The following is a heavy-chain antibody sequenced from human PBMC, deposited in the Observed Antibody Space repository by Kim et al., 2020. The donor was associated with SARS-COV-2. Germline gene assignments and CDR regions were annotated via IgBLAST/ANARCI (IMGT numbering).Heavy chain of an antibody. Sequence: GGSLRLSCAASGFTFSSYAMHWVRQAPGKGLEWVAVISYDGSNKYYADSVKGRFTISRDNSKNTLYLQMNSLRAEDTAVYYCARGARRLQRQGAFDYWGQGTLVTVSS. D-gene: IGHD6-25*01. V-gene: IGHV3-30*04. CDR3: ARGARRLQRQGAFDY. J-gene: IGHJ4*02. CDR2: ISYDGSNK. CDR1: GFTFSSYA.